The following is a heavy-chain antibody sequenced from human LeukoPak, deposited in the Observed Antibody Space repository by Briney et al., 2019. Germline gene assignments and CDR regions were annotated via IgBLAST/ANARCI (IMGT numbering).Heavy chain of an antibody. CDR3: ARTRYSGSYGGADY. J-gene: IGHJ4*02. D-gene: IGHD1-26*01. Sequence: PGGSLRLPRAASGFTFDAYGMTWVRQAPGKGLEWVSGINWNGGTTGYADSVKGRFTISRDNAKNSLYLQMSSLRAEDTALYHCARTRYSGSYGGADYWGQGTLVTVSS. V-gene: IGHV3-20*01. CDR2: INWNGGTT. CDR1: GFTFDAYG.